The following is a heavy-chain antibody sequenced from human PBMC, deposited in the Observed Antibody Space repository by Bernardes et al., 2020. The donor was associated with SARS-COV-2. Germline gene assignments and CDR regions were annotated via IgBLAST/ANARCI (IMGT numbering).Heavy chain of an antibody. Sequence: SETLSLTCTVSGGSISSYYWSWIRQPPGKGLEWIGYIYYSGSTNYNPSLKSRVTISVDTSKNQFSLKLSSVTAADTAVYYCARDRQGLWYYGMDVWGQGTMVTVSS. CDR2: IYYSGST. J-gene: IGHJ6*02. CDR3: ARDRQGLWYYGMDV. V-gene: IGHV4-59*01. CDR1: GGSISSYY.